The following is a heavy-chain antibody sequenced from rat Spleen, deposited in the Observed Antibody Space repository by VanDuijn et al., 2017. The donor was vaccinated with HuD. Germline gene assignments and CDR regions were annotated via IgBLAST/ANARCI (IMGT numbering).Heavy chain of an antibody. CDR3: ARKAALDY. CDR1: GFTFSNYD. J-gene: IGHJ2*01. CDR2: ISYDGSST. D-gene: IGHD1-2*01. Sequence: EVQLVESGGGLVQPGRSMKLSCAASGFTFSNYDMAWVRQAPTKGLEWVASISYDGSSTYYRDSVKGRFTISRDNAKSTLYLQMDSLRSEDTATYYCARKAALDYWGQGVMVTVSS. V-gene: IGHV5-25*01.